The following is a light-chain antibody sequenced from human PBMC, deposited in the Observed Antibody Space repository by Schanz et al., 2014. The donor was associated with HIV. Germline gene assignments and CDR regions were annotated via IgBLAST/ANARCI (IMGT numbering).Light chain of an antibody. Sequence: QSVLTQPPSASETPGQRVIISCSGSNSNIGRYSVNWYQQVPGTAPKLLIYSDNQRPSGVPDRFSGSKSGNTASLTVSGLQAEDEADYYCSSYTSSSSVVFGGGTKLTVL. CDR1: NSNIGRYS. V-gene: IGLV1-44*01. J-gene: IGLJ2*01. CDR3: SSYTSSSSVV. CDR2: SDN.